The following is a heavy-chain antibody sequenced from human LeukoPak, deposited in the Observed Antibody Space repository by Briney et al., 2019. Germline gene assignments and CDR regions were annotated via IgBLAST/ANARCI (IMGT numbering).Heavy chain of an antibody. V-gene: IGHV4-59*08. D-gene: IGHD1-26*01. CDR2: IHYTGST. CDR1: GGSIGRDY. CDR3: AGWEPDYFDI. J-gene: IGHJ3*02. Sequence: PSETLSLTCTVSGGSIGRDYGSWIRQSPGKGLEWIGYIHYTGSTSYNPSFLSRVTISMNASRNQFSLKLTSVTAADTAVYYCAGWEPDYFDIWGQGTMVTVSS.